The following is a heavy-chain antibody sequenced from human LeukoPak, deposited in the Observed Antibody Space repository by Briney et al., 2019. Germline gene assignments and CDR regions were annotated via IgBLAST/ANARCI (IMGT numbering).Heavy chain of an antibody. Sequence: GGSLRLSCAASGFTFISYHMDWVRQAPGKGLEWLSYISSRSETMYYADSVKGRFTISRDNAKNSLYLQMNSLRAEGTAVYYCAGAAQYTGSFDNWGQGTLVTVSA. V-gene: IGHV3-48*03. J-gene: IGHJ4*02. D-gene: IGHD1-26*01. CDR3: AGAAQYTGSFDN. CDR1: GFTFISYH. CDR2: ISSRSETM.